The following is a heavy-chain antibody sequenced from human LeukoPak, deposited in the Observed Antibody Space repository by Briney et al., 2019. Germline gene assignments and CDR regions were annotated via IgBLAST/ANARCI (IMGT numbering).Heavy chain of an antibody. D-gene: IGHD5-24*01. Sequence: SETLSLTCAVYGGSFSGYYWSWIRQPPGKGLEWIGEINHSGSTNYNPSLKSRVTISVDTSKNQFSLKLSSVTAADTAVYYCASGEHGYNLFDYWGQGTLVSVSS. CDR2: INHSGST. CDR3: ASGEHGYNLFDY. CDR1: GGSFSGYY. V-gene: IGHV4-34*01. J-gene: IGHJ4*02.